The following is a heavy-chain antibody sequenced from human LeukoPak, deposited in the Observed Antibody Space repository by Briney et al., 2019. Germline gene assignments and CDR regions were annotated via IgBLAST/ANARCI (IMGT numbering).Heavy chain of an antibody. J-gene: IGHJ4*02. CDR2: IKQDGSEK. Sequence: GGSLRLSCAASGFTFSSYWMSWVRQAPGKGLEWVANIKQDGSEKYYVDSVKGRFTMSRDNAKNSRYLQMKSLIAEDTAVYYCARDVRMVRGVINSHTFDYWGQGTLVTVSS. CDR3: ARDVRMVRGVINSHTFDY. V-gene: IGHV3-7*01. CDR1: GFTFSSYW. D-gene: IGHD3-10*01.